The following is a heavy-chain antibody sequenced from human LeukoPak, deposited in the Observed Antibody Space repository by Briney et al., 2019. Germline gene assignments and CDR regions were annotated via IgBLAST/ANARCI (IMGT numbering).Heavy chain of an antibody. J-gene: IGHJ4*02. CDR3: AKEGIYCSSTSCIDY. V-gene: IGHV3-23*01. CDR2: ISGSGGST. D-gene: IGHD2-2*01. Sequence: PGGSLRLSCAASGFTFSSYAMSWVRQAPGKGLEWVSAISGSGGSTYYGDSVKGRFTISRDNSKNTLYLQMNSLRAEDTAVYYCAKEGIYCSSTSCIDYWGQGTLVTVSS. CDR1: GFTFSSYA.